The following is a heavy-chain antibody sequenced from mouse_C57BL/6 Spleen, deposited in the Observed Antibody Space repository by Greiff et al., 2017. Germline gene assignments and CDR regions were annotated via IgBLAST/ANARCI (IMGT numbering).Heavy chain of an antibody. J-gene: IGHJ2*01. D-gene: IGHD4-1*01. Sequence: QVQLQQPGAELVKPGASVKMSCTASGYTFTSYWITWVKQRPGQGLEWIGDIYPGSGSTNYNEKFKSKATLTVDTSSSTAYMQLSSLASEDSAVYYCARDGGTEDYWGQGTTLTVSS. CDR1: GYTFTSYW. V-gene: IGHV1-55*01. CDR2: IYPGSGST. CDR3: ARDGGTEDY.